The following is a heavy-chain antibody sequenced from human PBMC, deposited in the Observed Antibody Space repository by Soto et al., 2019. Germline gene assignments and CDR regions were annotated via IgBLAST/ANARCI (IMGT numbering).Heavy chain of an antibody. CDR1: GGSFSGYY. V-gene: IGHV4-34*01. J-gene: IGHJ6*02. Sequence: LSLNCAVYGGSFSGYYWSWIRQPPGKGLEWIGEINHSGSTNYNPSLKSRVTISVDTSKNQFSLKLSSVTAADTAVYYCARTTYYDFWSGYFENYYGMDVWGQGTTVTVSS. CDR2: INHSGST. CDR3: ARTTYYDFWSGYFENYYGMDV. D-gene: IGHD3-3*01.